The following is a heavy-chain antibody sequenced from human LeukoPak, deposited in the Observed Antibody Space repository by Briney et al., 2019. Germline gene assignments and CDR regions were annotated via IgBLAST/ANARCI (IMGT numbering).Heavy chain of an antibody. V-gene: IGHV1-2*02. CDR2: INPNSGGT. CDR3: ARRGAHSGYELDY. J-gene: IGHJ4*02. D-gene: IGHD5-12*01. Sequence: ASVTVPCKASGYAFTGYYMHWVRQAPGQGLEWMGWINPNSGGTNYAQKFQGRVTMTRDTSISTAYMELSRLRSDDTAVYYCARRGAHSGYELDYWGQGTLVTVSS. CDR1: GYAFTGYY.